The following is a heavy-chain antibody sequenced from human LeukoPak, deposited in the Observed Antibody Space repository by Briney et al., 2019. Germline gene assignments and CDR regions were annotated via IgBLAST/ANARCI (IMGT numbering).Heavy chain of an antibody. J-gene: IGHJ4*02. Sequence: ASVKVSCKASGYSFTIYDINWVRQTPGQGLEWMGWMNPTSGHAGYAQSFQGRVTMTRDTSITTAYMELNSLTSDDTAVYYCARSPVGVRKKHDFWGQGTLVIVSS. CDR1: GYSFTIYD. V-gene: IGHV1-8*01. CDR2: MNPTSGHA. CDR3: ARSPVGVRKKHDF. D-gene: IGHD3-10*01.